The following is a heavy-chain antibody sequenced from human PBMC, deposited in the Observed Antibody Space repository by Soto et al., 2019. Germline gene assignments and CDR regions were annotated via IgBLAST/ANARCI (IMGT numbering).Heavy chain of an antibody. CDR3: ASLDISSGYPGP. V-gene: IGHV3-74*01. CDR2: INSDGSST. CDR1: GFTFSSYW. J-gene: IGHJ5*02. Sequence: GGSLRLSCAASGFTFSSYWTHWVRQAPGKGLVWVSRINSDGSSTSYADSVKGRFTISRDNAKNTLYLQMNSLRAEDTAVYYCASLDISSGYPGPWGQGTLVTVSS. D-gene: IGHD6-19*01.